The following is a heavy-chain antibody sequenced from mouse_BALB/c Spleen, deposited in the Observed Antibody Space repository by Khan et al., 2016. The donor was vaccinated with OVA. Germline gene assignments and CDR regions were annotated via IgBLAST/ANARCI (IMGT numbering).Heavy chain of an antibody. V-gene: IGHV1S81*02. CDR1: GYTFSSYY. D-gene: IGHD2-2*01. CDR2: IHPNNGGT. CDR3: TRSGYGSFAY. J-gene: IGHJ3*01. Sequence: QVQLKQSGAELVKPGASVKLSCKASGYTFSSYYMYWVKQRPGQGLEWIGEIHPNNGGTNFNEKFKRKATLTVDKSSSTAYVQLSSLTSEDSAVYYCTRSGYGSFAYWGQGTLVTVSA.